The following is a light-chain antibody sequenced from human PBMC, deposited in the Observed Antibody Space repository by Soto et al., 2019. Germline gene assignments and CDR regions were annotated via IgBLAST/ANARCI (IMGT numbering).Light chain of an antibody. CDR1: QSISSW. CDR2: KAS. V-gene: IGKV1-5*03. Sequence: DIQMTQSPSTLSASVGDRVTITCRASQSISSWLAWYQQKPGKAPKLLIYKASSLESGVPSRFSGSGSGTEFTLTISSLQPDDFAPYYCQQYNSYSPVFGQGTKLEIK. J-gene: IGKJ2*01. CDR3: QQYNSYSPV.